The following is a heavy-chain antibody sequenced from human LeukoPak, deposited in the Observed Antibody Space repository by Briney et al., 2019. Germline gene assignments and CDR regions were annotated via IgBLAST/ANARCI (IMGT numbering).Heavy chain of an antibody. J-gene: IGHJ4*02. Sequence: SETLSLTCTVSGGSISSSSYYWSWIRQPPGKGLEWIGYIYYSGSTNYNPSLKSRVTISVDTSKNQFSLKLSSVTAADTAVYYCARTDYGGNSLYYFDYWGQGTLVTVSS. CDR2: IYYSGST. CDR1: GGSISSSSYY. D-gene: IGHD4-23*01. V-gene: IGHV4-61*01. CDR3: ARTDYGGNSLYYFDY.